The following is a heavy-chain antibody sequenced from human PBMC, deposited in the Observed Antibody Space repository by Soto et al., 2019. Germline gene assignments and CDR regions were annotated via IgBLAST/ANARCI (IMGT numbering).Heavy chain of an antibody. CDR2: IYYTGNN. V-gene: IGHV4-39*01. D-gene: IGHD3-9*01. CDR3: AGQPFTIVAASYGRSNWFDP. CDR1: GGSITSSSHF. J-gene: IGHJ5*02. Sequence: SETLSLTCSASGGSITSSSHFWGWVRQPQGKGLEWIVTIYYTGNNYYTPSLKSRLTMSIDTSKNESSLQLNSVTAADTAVYYCAGQPFTIVAASYGRSNWFDPWGPGTLVTVSS.